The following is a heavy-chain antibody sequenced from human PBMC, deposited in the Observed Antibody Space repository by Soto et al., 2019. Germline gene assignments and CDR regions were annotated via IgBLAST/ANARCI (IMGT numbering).Heavy chain of an antibody. Sequence: PGGSLRLSCVAPGFSFSIYGMYWVRQAPGKGLEWVAAISYDGSNKYYVDSVRGRFTISRDNSKNTVYLQMNSLRAEDTAVYYCAKPYSGSPPKNFDYWGQGTLVTVSS. D-gene: IGHD1-26*01. CDR1: GFSFSIYG. V-gene: IGHV3-30*18. CDR3: AKPYSGSPPKNFDY. J-gene: IGHJ4*01. CDR2: ISYDGSNK.